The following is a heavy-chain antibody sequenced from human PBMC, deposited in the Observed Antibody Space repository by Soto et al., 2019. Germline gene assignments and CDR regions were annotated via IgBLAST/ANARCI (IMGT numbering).Heavy chain of an antibody. V-gene: IGHV1-69*02. CDR3: ARFRGSYGMDV. CDR2: IIPILGIP. J-gene: IGHJ6*02. D-gene: IGHD3-10*01. Sequence: QVQLVQSGAEVKKPGSSVKVSCKASGGTFSSYTISWVRQAPGQGLEWMGRIIPILGIPNYAQKFQGRVTITAKKSTSTAYMELSSLRSEDTAVYYCARFRGSYGMDVWGQGTTVTVSS. CDR1: GGTFSSYT.